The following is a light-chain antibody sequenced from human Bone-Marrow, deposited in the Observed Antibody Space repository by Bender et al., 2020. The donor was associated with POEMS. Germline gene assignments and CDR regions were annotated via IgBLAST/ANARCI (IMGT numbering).Light chain of an antibody. V-gene: IGLV2-8*01. CDR1: SRDIGAYNY. CDR3: SSYTSSSTLYV. CDR2: EVT. J-gene: IGLJ1*01. Sequence: QSALTQPPSASGSLGQSITISCTGTSRDIGAYNYVSWYQHHPGKAPKVLIYEVTERPSGAPGRFSGSKSGNTASLTVSGLQPEDEADYYCSSYTSSSTLYVFGTGTKVTVL.